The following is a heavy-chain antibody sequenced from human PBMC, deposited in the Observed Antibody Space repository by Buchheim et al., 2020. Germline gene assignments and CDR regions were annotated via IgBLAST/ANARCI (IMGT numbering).Heavy chain of an antibody. D-gene: IGHD2-2*01. V-gene: IGHV5-51*01. CDR1: RYSFTDYW. CDR2: IYPRDSDM. J-gene: IGHJ4*02. CDR3: VRGSGYCSNTRCYLFDY. Sequence: EVQLVQSGAEVKKPGESLKIFCKGSRYSFTDYWIGWVRQMPGKGLEWMGMIYPRDSDMRWSPSFQGQVTISADKSTSSAYLQWSSLKASDTAMYYCVRGSGYCSNTRCYLFDYWGQGTL.